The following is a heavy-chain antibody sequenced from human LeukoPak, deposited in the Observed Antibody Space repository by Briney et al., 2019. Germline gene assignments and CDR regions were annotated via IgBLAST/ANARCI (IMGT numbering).Heavy chain of an antibody. Sequence: EPSETLSLTCTVSGESISGFYWTWIRQPPGKGLEWIGYIYYSGSTNYNPSLKSRVTISVDTSKNQFSLKLSSVTAADTAVYYCARERGTGNWFDPWGQGTLVTVSS. CDR3: ARERGTGNWFDP. J-gene: IGHJ5*02. V-gene: IGHV4-59*01. CDR2: IYYSGST. CDR1: GESISGFY.